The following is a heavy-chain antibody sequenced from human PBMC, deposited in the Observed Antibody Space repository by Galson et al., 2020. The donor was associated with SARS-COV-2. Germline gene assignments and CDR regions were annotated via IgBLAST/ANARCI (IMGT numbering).Heavy chain of an antibody. CDR1: GFTFTSSA. J-gene: IGHJ3*02. CDR3: AAPYCSSTSCNDAFDI. Sequence: SVKVSCKASGFTFTSSAMQWVRQARAQRLEWIGWIVVGSGNTNYAQKFQERVTITRDMSTSTAYMELSSLRSEDTAVYYCAAPYCSSTSCNDAFDIWGQGTMVTVSS. D-gene: IGHD2-2*01. CDR2: IVVGSGNT. V-gene: IGHV1-58*02.